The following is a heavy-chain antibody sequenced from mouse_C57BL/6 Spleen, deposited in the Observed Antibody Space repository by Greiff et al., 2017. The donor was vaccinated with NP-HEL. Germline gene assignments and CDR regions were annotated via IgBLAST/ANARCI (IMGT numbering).Heavy chain of an antibody. D-gene: IGHD1-1*01. Sequence: VQLQQSGAELVKAGASVKMSCKASGYTFTSYWMHWVKQRLGQGLEWFAETNPTNGRTYYNEKFKSKATLTVDKSSSTAYMLLSGPTFEDSAVYDCARMKKLVATYFDYWGQGTTLTVSS. CDR3: ARMKKLVATYFDY. CDR1: GYTFTSYW. CDR2: TNPTNGRT. V-gene: IGHV1S81*02. J-gene: IGHJ2*01.